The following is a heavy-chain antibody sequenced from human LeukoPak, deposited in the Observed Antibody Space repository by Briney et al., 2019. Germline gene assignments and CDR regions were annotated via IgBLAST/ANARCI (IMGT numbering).Heavy chain of an antibody. J-gene: IGHJ5*02. V-gene: IGHV3-21*01. D-gene: IGHD3-22*01. CDR1: GFTSNTYG. Sequence: GGSLRLSCGASGFTSNTYGMSWVRQAPGKGLEWVSSISSSSSYIYYADSVKGRFTISRDNAKNSLYLQMNSLRAEDTAVYYCASGWDYDSSGYYYRWGQGTLVTV. CDR3: ASGWDYDSSGYYYR. CDR2: ISSSSSYI.